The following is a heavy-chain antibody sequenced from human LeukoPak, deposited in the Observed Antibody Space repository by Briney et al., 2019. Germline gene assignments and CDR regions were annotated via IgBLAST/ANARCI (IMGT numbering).Heavy chain of an antibody. CDR2: ISSSSSYI. V-gene: IGHV3-21*04. CDR1: GFTFSSYS. J-gene: IGHJ4*02. D-gene: IGHD3-10*01. Sequence: PGGSLRLSCAASGFTFSSYSMNWVRQAPGKGLEWVSSISSSSSYIYYADSVKGRFTISRDNAKNSLYLQMNSLRAEDTAVYYCARCPFYYGSEPSDYWGQGTLVTVSS. CDR3: ARCPFYYGSEPSDY.